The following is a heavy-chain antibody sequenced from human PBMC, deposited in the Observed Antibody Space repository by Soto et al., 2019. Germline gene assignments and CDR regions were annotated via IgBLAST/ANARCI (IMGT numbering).Heavy chain of an antibody. V-gene: IGHV3-30*18. CDR3: AKGQHCSTTSCYFYYYGMDV. J-gene: IGHJ6*02. Sequence: QVQLVESGGGVVQPGRSLRLSCAASGFTFSTYGMHWVRQAPGKGLEWVAVISYYGSNKYYADSVKGRLTISRDNSKNTLYLQMNSRRAEDTAVYYCAKGQHCSTTSCYFYYYGMDVWGQGTTVAVSS. CDR2: ISYYGSNK. CDR1: GFTFSTYG. D-gene: IGHD2-2*01.